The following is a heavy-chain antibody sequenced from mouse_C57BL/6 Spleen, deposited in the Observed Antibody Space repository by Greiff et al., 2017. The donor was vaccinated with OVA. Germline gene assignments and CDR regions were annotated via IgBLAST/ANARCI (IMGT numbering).Heavy chain of an antibody. CDR1: GYSITSGYY. CDR3: ARDYLYAMDY. Sequence: VQLQQSGPGLVKPSQSLSLTCSVTGYSITSGYYWNWIRQFPGNQLEWMGYISYDGSNNYNPSLKNTISITRDTSKNQFFLKLNSVTTEDTATYYCARDYLYAMDYWGQGTSVTVSS. V-gene: IGHV3-6*01. J-gene: IGHJ4*01. D-gene: IGHD5-1*01. CDR2: ISYDGSN.